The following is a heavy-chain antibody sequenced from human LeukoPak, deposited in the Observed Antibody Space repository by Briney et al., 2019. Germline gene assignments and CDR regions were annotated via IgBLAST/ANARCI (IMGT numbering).Heavy chain of an antibody. CDR2: IYYSGST. D-gene: IGHD6-13*01. J-gene: IGHJ4*02. Sequence: SETLSLACTVSGGSISSSSYYWGWIRQPPGKGLEWIGSIYYSGSTYYNPSLKSRVTISVDTSKNQFSLKLSSVTAADTAVYYCARLVYSSSWYVFDYWGQGTLVTVSS. V-gene: IGHV4-39*01. CDR1: GGSISSSSYY. CDR3: ARLVYSSSWYVFDY.